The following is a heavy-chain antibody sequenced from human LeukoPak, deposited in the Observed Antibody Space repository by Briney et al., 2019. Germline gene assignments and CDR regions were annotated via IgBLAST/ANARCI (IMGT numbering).Heavy chain of an antibody. CDR1: GFTFSSYW. V-gene: IGHV3-21*01. J-gene: IGHJ4*02. Sequence: GGSLRLSCAASGFTFSSYWMTWVRQAPGKGLDWVSSISSTSSYIYYADSVKGRFTISRDNAKNSLYLQMNSLRAEDTAVYYCARGRRGDYALDYWGQGTLVTVSS. D-gene: IGHD4-17*01. CDR3: ARGRRGDYALDY. CDR2: ISSTSSYI.